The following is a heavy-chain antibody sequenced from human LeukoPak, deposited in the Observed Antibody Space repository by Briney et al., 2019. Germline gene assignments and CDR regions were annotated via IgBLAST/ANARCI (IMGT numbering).Heavy chain of an antibody. D-gene: IGHD1-14*01. V-gene: IGHV3-74*01. Sequence: GGSLRLSCAASGFIFSRYWMHWVRHAPGKGLVWVVRIDNDGSSASYADSVKGRFTISRDNAKNTLYVQMNSLRAEDTAVYCCARDGDDHIDLDFWGQGTLVTVSS. CDR1: GFIFSRYW. CDR3: ARDGDDHIDLDF. CDR2: IDNDGSSA. J-gene: IGHJ4*02.